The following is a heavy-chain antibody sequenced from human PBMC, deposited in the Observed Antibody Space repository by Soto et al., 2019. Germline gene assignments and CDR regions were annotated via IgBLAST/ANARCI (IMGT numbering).Heavy chain of an antibody. Sequence: QVQLVQSGAEVKKPGSSVKVSCKASGGTFSSYAISWVRQAPGQGLEWMGGIIPIFGTANYAQKFQGRVTITADESTSTAYMELSSPRSEDTAVYYCAESSGYCSGGSCPYRYWGQGTLVTVSS. CDR3: AESSGYCSGGSCPYRY. CDR1: GGTFSSYA. CDR2: IIPIFGTA. V-gene: IGHV1-69*01. J-gene: IGHJ4*02. D-gene: IGHD2-15*01.